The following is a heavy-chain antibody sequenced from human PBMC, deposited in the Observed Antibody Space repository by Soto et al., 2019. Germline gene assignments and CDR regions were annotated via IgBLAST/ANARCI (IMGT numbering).Heavy chain of an antibody. V-gene: IGHV3-15*01. D-gene: IGHD3-22*01. Sequence: EVQLVESGGGLVKPGGSLRLSCAASGFTFSNAWMSWVRQAPGKGLEWVGRIKSKTDGGTTDYAAPVKGRFTISRDDSKNTLNLQTNTXKTEDTAVYYCTTPTGHYYDSSGYYPPFYYYGMDVWGQGTTVTVSS. CDR1: GFTFSNAW. CDR3: TTPTGHYYDSSGYYPPFYYYGMDV. CDR2: IKSKTDGGTT. J-gene: IGHJ6*02.